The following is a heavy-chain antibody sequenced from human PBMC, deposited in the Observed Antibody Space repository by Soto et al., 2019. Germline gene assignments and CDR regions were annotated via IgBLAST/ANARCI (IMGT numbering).Heavy chain of an antibody. Sequence: AGESLKISCKGSGYSFTSYWISWVRQMPGKGLEWMGRIDPSDSYTNYSPSFQGHVTISADKSISTAYLQWSSLKASDTAMYYCARHTXLDTAMVKKSYYYGMDVWGQGTTVTVSS. V-gene: IGHV5-10-1*01. CDR3: ARHTXLDTAMVKKSYYYGMDV. CDR2: IDPSDSYT. CDR1: GYSFTSYW. J-gene: IGHJ6*02. D-gene: IGHD5-18*01.